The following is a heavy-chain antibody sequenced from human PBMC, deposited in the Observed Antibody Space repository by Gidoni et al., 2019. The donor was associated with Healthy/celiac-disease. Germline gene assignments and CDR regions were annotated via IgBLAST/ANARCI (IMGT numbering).Heavy chain of an antibody. V-gene: IGHV3-21*01. J-gene: IGHJ6*02. CDR2: ISSSSSYI. CDR3: ARSRVGGHCSGGSCYSLYYYYGMDV. CDR1: GFTFSSHS. D-gene: IGHD2-15*01. Sequence: EVQLVESGGGLVKPGGSLRLSCSASGFTFSSHSMNWVRQAPGQGREWVSSISSSSSYIYYADSVKGRFTISRDNAKNSLYLQMNSLRAEDTAVYYCARSRVGGHCSGGSCYSLYYYYGMDVWGQGTTVTVSS.